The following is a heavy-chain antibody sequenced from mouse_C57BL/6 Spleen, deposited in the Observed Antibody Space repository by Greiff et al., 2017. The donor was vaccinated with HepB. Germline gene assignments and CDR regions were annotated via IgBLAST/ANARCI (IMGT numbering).Heavy chain of an antibody. Sequence: VQLQQSGAELVRPGASVKLSCTASGFNFTDYYMHWVKQRPEQGLEWIGRIDPEDGDTEYAPKFQGKATMTADTSSNTAYLPLSSLASEDTAVYYCTLTEFFGDWGKGTTLTVAS. CDR2: IDPEDGDT. CDR3: TLTEFFGD. V-gene: IGHV14-1*01. J-gene: IGHJ2*01. CDR1: GFNFTDYY.